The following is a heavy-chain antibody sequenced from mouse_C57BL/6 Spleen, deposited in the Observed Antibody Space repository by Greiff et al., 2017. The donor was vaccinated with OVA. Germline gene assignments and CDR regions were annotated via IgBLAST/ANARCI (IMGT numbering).Heavy chain of an antibody. CDR3: AREPGYFDV. J-gene: IGHJ1*03. V-gene: IGHV1-82*01. CDR1: GYAFSSSW. CDR2: IYPGDGDT. Sequence: QVQLQQSGPELVKPGASVKISCKASGYAFSSSWMNWVKQRPGKGLEWIGRIYPGDGDTNYNGKFKGKATLTADKSSSTAYMQRSSLTSEDSAVYFCAREPGYFDVWGTGTTVTVSS.